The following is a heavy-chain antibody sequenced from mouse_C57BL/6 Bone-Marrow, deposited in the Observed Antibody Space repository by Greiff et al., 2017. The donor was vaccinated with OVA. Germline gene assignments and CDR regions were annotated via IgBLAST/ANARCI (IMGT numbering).Heavy chain of an antibody. CDR3: ARGYDYDEGWYFDV. CDR1: GYTFTSYG. CDR2: IYPRSGNT. Sequence: VQLQESGAELARPGASVKLSCKASGYTFTSYGISWVQQRTGQGLEWIGEIYPRSGNTYYNEKFKGKVTLTADKSSSTAYMELRSLTSEDSAVYFCARGYDYDEGWYFDVWGTGTTVTVSS. V-gene: IGHV1-81*01. J-gene: IGHJ1*03. D-gene: IGHD2-4*01.